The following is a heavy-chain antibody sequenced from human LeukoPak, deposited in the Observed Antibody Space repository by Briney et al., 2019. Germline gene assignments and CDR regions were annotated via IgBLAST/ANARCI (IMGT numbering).Heavy chain of an antibody. J-gene: IGHJ4*02. Sequence: PGGSLRLSCAASGFTFSSYWMHWVRQAPGKGLVWVSRINSDGSSTSYADSVKGRFTISRDNAKNTLYLQMNSLRAEDTAVYYCARDPPRRRYYDSSGYYYAPFDYWGQGTLVTVSA. CDR3: ARDPPRRRYYDSSGYYYAPFDY. V-gene: IGHV3-74*01. CDR2: INSDGSST. CDR1: GFTFSSYW. D-gene: IGHD3-22*01.